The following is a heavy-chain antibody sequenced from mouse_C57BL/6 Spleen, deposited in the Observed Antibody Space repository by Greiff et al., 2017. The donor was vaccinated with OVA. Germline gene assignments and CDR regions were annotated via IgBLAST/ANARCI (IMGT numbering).Heavy chain of an antibody. CDR2: IWSGGST. D-gene: IGHD1-1*01. CDR3: ARWIITTVVGENYYAMDY. V-gene: IGHV2-2*01. CDR1: GFSLTSYG. Sequence: QVQLKESGPGLVQPSQSLSITCTVSGFSLTSYGVHWVRQSPGKGLEWLGVIWSGGSTDYNAAFISRLSISKDNSKSQVFFKMNSLQADDTAIYYCARWIITTVVGENYYAMDYWGQGTSVTVSS. J-gene: IGHJ4*01.